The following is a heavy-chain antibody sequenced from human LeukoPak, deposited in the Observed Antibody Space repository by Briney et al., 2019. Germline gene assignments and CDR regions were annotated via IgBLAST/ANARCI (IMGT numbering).Heavy chain of an antibody. CDR1: GYTLANFG. V-gene: IGHV1-18*01. Sequence: GASVKVSCKASGYTLANFGLTWVRQAPGQGLEWMGWIGTTIGNTKYAQKVQGRVTMTTDTSTSTAYMELRSLRADDTAVYYCARGHGQNSNWYDLYWGEGTLVTVSP. J-gene: IGHJ4*02. CDR2: IGTTIGNT. CDR3: ARGHGQNSNWYDLY. D-gene: IGHD6-13*01.